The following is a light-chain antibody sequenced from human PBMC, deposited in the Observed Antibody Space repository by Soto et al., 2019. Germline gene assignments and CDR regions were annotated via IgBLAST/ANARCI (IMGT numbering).Light chain of an antibody. CDR1: QSVSTW. CDR3: QQYSSSPFT. CDR2: KAS. Sequence: DIQMTQSPSTLSASVGDRVTITCRASQSVSTWLAWYKQKPGKAPKLLIYKASTLESGVPSRFSGSGSGTEFTLTVSSLQSDDFATDYCQQYSSSPFTFGPGTKVDI. J-gene: IGKJ3*01. V-gene: IGKV1-5*03.